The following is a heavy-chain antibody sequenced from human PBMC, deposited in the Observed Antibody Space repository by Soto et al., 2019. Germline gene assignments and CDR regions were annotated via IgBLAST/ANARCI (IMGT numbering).Heavy chain of an antibody. J-gene: IGHJ5*02. CDR1: GGSISSYY. Sequence: SETLSLTCTVSGGSISSYYWSCIRQPPWKGLEWIGYIYYSGSTNYNPSLKSRVTISVDTSKNQFSLKLSSVTAADTAVYYCARVSHGSTTSCYTQQLGPQNWLDPWGQGTRVTVSS. CDR3: ARVSHGSTTSCYTQQLGPQNWLDP. D-gene: IGHD2-2*02. V-gene: IGHV4-59*01. CDR2: IYYSGST.